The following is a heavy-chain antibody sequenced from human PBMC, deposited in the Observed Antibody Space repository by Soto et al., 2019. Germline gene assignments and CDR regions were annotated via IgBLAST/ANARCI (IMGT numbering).Heavy chain of an antibody. J-gene: IGHJ4*02. CDR1: GYTFTSYA. CDR2: INAGNGNT. Sequence: QVQLVQSGAEVKKPGASVKVSCKASGYTFTSYAMHWVRQAPGQRLEWMGWINAGNGNTKYSQKFQGRVTITRDTSASTAYMELSSLRSEDTAVYYCARDRSPSTTVTPFDYWGQGTLVTVSS. V-gene: IGHV1-3*01. CDR3: ARDRSPSTTVTPFDY. D-gene: IGHD4-17*01.